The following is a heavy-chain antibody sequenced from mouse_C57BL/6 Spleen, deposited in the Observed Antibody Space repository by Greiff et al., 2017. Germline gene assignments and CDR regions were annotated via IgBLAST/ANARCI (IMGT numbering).Heavy chain of an antibody. CDR2: INYDGSST. CDR1: GFTFSDYY. CDR3: ARDEGEWYFEV. Sequence: EVMLVESEGGLVQPGSSMKLSCTASGFTFSDYYMAWVRQVPEKGLEWVANINYDGSSTYYLDSLKSRFIFSRDKAKTILYLQMSSLKSEDTATYYSARDEGEWYFEVWGTGTTVTVTA. J-gene: IGHJ1*03. V-gene: IGHV5-16*01.